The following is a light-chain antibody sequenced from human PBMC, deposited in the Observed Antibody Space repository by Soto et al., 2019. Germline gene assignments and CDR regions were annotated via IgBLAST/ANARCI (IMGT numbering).Light chain of an antibody. J-gene: IGKJ4*01. V-gene: IGKV1-27*01. CDR3: QEYNSAPLT. CDR1: QGIGIY. CDR2: AAF. Sequence: DIQMTQSPSSLSASFGDRVTMTCRASQGIGIYLAWFQQRPGNTPKLLIYAAFTLQSGVPSRFSGSGSGTDFTVTISSLQPEDVATYYCQEYNSAPLTFGGGTRVEIK.